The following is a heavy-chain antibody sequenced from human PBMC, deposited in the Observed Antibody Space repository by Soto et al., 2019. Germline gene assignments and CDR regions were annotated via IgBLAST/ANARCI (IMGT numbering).Heavy chain of an antibody. D-gene: IGHD3-22*01. J-gene: IGHJ6*04. V-gene: IGHV4-30-2*01. CDR1: GGSISSGGYS. CDR2: IYHSGST. Sequence: LSLTCAVSGGSISSGGYSWSWIRQPPGKGLEWIGYIYHSGSTYYNPSLKSRVTISVDRSKNQFSLKLSSVTAADTAVNYCASRVYYQIGGMDVWGKGTRVTVSS. CDR3: ASRVYYQIGGMDV.